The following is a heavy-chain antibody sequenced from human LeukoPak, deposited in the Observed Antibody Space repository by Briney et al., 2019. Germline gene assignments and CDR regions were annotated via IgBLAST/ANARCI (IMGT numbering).Heavy chain of an antibody. D-gene: IGHD2-21*02. CDR1: GYTLTELS. Sequence: ASVTVSCTVSGYTLTELSMHWVRQAPGKGLEWMGGFDPEDGETIYAQKFQGRVTMTEDTSTDTAYMELSSLRSEDTAVYYCATDRGVVTFYYFDYWGQGTLVTVSS. V-gene: IGHV1-24*01. CDR2: FDPEDGET. CDR3: ATDRGVVTFYYFDY. J-gene: IGHJ4*02.